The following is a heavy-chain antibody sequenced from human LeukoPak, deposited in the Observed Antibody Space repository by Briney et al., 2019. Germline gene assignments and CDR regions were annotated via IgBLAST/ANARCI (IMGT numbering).Heavy chain of an antibody. D-gene: IGHD4-17*01. CDR1: GYSISSGYY. V-gene: IGHV4-38-2*02. J-gene: IGHJ6*03. CDR2: INHGGST. Sequence: PSETLSLTCTVSGYSISSGYYGGWIRQPPGEGLGWIGSINHGGSTYYNPSLKSRVTISVDTNKNQFSLKLSSVTAADTAVYYCARLVTEYGDYATYYYYYMDVWGKGTTVTISS. CDR3: ARLVTEYGDYATYYYYYMDV.